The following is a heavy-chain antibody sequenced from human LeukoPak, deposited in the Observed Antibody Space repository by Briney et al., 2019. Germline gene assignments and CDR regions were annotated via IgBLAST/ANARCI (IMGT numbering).Heavy chain of an antibody. D-gene: IGHD5-12*01. CDR2: INWNGQKI. CDR3: AKLRTVDNEIDFDH. J-gene: IGHJ4*02. V-gene: IGHV3-9*01. CDR1: GFNFEDYA. Sequence: GRSLRLSCAASGFNFEDYAMFWVRQAPGKGLEWVSGINWNGQKIGYADSVKGRFTISRDNGKNSVYLQMNSLRVEDTALYYCAKLRTVDNEIDFDHWGQGTLVTVSS.